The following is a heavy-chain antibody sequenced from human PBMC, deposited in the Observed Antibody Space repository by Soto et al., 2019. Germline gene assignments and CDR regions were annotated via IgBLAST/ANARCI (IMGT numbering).Heavy chain of an antibody. CDR2: IYSGGST. Sequence: GGSLRLSCAASGFTVSSSYMSWVRQAPGKGLEWVSFIYSGGSTYYADSVKGRFTISRENSKNTLYLQMNSLRAEDTAVYYCATDSRLGSCYPAIGAWGQGTLVTVSS. CDR3: ATDSRLGSCYPAIGA. V-gene: IGHV3-53*01. D-gene: IGHD2-15*01. J-gene: IGHJ5*02. CDR1: GFTVSSSY.